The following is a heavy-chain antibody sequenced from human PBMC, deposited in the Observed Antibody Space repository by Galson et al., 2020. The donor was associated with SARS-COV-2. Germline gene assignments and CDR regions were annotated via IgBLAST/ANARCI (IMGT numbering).Heavy chain of an antibody. CDR2: IWYDGSNK. Sequence: QLGESLKISCAASGFTFSSYCMHWVSQAPGKGLEWVAVIWYDGSNKYYADSVKGRFTISRDNSKNTLYLKMNSLRAEDTAVYYCARDQEYYDIVTGCFPLQASYYYYCMDVWGQGTTVTVSS. D-gene: IGHD3-9*01. CDR1: GFTFSSYC. V-gene: IGHV3-33*01. J-gene: IGHJ6*02. CDR3: ARDQEYYDIVTGCFPLQASYYYYCMDV.